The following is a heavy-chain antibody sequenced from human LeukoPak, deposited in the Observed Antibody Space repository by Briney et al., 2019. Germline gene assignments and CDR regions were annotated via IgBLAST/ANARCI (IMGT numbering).Heavy chain of an antibody. D-gene: IGHD5-18*01. CDR3: ARGYSYGVDY. V-gene: IGHV4-34*01. J-gene: IGHJ4*02. Sequence: SETLSLTCAVYGGSFSGYYWSWIRQRPGKGLEWIGEINHSGSTNYNPSLKSRVTISVDTSKNQFSLKLSSVTAADTAVYYCARGYSYGVDYWGQGTLVTVSS. CDR1: GGSFSGYY. CDR2: INHSGST.